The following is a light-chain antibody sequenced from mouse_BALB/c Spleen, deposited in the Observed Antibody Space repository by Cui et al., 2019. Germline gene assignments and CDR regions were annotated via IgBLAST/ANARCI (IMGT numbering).Light chain of an antibody. J-gene: IGKJ2*01. V-gene: IGKV12-38*01. CDR3: AQDYDVPYT. Sequence: DIQITQSPASLVASVGETVTITCRTSENIYYSLAWFQQKQGKSPQLLIYNTHDLEDGVPSRFSGSGSGTQYSMKINDMQPEDTATYFCAQDYDVPYTFGGGTKLEI. CDR1: ENIYYS. CDR2: NTH.